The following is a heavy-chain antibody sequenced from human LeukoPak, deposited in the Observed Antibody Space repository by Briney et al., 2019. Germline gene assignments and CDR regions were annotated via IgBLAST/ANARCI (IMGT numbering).Heavy chain of an antibody. CDR3: ARETVDIVASYYYYYGMDV. CDR2: IYSGGST. J-gene: IGHJ6*02. CDR1: GFTVSSNY. D-gene: IGHD5-12*01. Sequence: GGSLRLSCAASGFTVSSNYMSWVRQAPGKGLEWVSVIYSGGSTYYADSVKGRFTISRHNSKNTLYLQMNSLRAEDTAVYYCARETVDIVASYYYYYGMDVWGQGNTVTVYS. V-gene: IGHV3-53*04.